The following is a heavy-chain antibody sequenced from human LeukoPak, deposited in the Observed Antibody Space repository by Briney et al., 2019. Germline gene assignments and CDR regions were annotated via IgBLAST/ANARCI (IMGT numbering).Heavy chain of an antibody. Sequence: SVKVSCKASGGTFSSYAISWVRQAPGQGLEWVGGIIPIFGTANYAQKFQGRVTITTDESTSTAYMELSSLRSEDTAVYYCARGYCSSTSCYLNYYYYMDVWGKGTTVTVSS. D-gene: IGHD2-2*01. J-gene: IGHJ6*03. CDR3: ARGYCSSTSCYLNYYYYMDV. V-gene: IGHV1-69*05. CDR1: GGTFSSYA. CDR2: IIPIFGTA.